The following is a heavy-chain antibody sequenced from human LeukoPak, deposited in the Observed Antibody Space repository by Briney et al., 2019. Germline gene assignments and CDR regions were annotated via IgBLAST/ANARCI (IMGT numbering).Heavy chain of an antibody. D-gene: IGHD1-7*01. CDR1: GFTFSGYA. V-gene: IGHV3-30-3*01. J-gene: IGHJ4*02. CDR3: ARDGSSMQLELLILEPLDY. Sequence: PAGGSLRLSCAASGFTFSGYAMPWVRQAPGKGLEWVAVVSSDGNNQVYADSVRGRFTISRDNSKNMLFLQMNSLRTEDTAVYYCARDGSSMQLELLILEPLDYWGQGTLVTVSS. CDR2: VSSDGNNQ.